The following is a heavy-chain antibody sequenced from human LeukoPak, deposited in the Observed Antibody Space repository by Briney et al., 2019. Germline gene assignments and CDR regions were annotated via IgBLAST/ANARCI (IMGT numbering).Heavy chain of an antibody. Sequence: PSETLSLTCTVSGGSISSGGYYWSWIRQHPGKGLEWIGYIYYSGSTYYNPSLKSRVTISVDRSKNQFSLKLSSVTAADTAVYYCARSGVVVVRPRIEQGYAFDIWGQGTMVTVSS. J-gene: IGHJ3*02. V-gene: IGHV4-31*03. D-gene: IGHD2-15*01. CDR3: ARSGVVVVRPRIEQGYAFDI. CDR2: IYYSGST. CDR1: GGSISSGGYY.